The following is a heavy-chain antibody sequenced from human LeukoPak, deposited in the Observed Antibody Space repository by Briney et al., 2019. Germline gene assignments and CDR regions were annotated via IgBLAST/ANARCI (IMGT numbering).Heavy chain of an antibody. D-gene: IGHD1-26*01. CDR3: AIPSPWSSGPHYYFDY. V-gene: IGHV3-9*01. CDR1: GFTFDDYA. CDR2: ISWNSGSI. J-gene: IGHJ4*02. Sequence: GGSLRLSCAASGFTFDDYAMHWVRQAPGKGLEWVSGISWNSGSIGYADSVKGRITISRDNAKNSLYLQMNSLREEDTALYYCAIPSPWSSGPHYYFDYWGQGTLVTVSS.